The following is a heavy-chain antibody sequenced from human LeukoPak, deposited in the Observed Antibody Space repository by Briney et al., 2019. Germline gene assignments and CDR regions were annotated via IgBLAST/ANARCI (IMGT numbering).Heavy chain of an antibody. CDR3: ARNMIVGLLTAFDI. V-gene: IGHV4-39*07. CDR2: ISYSGNT. J-gene: IGHJ3*02. CDR1: GGSISSSSYY. D-gene: IGHD3-22*01. Sequence: PSETLSLTCTVSGGSISSSSYYWGWIRQPPGKGLEWIGSISYSGNTYYNPSLQSRVTISVDTSKNQFSLKLSSVTAADTAVYYCARNMIVGLLTAFDIWGQGTMVTVSS.